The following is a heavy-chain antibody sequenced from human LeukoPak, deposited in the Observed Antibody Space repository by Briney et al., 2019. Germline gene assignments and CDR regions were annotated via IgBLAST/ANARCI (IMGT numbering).Heavy chain of an antibody. CDR3: AREGGYCSSTSCLRRFFYYYGMDV. Sequence: GRSLRLSCAASGFTFSSYAMHWVRQAPGKGLEWVAVISYDGSNKYYADSVKGRFTISRDNSKNTLYLQMNSLRAEDTAVYYCAREGGYCSSTSCLRRFFYYYGMDVWGKGTTVTVSS. CDR1: GFTFSSYA. CDR2: ISYDGSNK. J-gene: IGHJ6*04. V-gene: IGHV3-30*04. D-gene: IGHD2-2*01.